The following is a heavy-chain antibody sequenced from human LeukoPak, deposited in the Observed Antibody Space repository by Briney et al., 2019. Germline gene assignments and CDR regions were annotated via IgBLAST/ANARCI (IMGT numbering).Heavy chain of an antibody. CDR3: ARVRVGATSAGDY. D-gene: IGHD1-26*01. CDR2: ISAYNGNT. J-gene: IGHJ4*02. CDR1: GGTFSSYA. V-gene: IGHV1-18*01. Sequence: EASVKVSCKASGGTFSSYAISWVRQAPGQGLEWMGWISAYNGNTNYAQKLQGRVTMTTDTSTSTAYMELRSLRSDDTAVYYCARVRVGATSAGDYWGQGTLVTVSS.